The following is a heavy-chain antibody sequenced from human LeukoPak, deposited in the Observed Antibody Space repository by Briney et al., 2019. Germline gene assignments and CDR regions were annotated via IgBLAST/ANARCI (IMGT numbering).Heavy chain of an antibody. V-gene: IGHV1-46*01. J-gene: IGHJ4*02. D-gene: IGHD4-17*01. CDR2: INPSGGST. CDR3: ARGDYGDLAFDY. Sequence: ASVTVSCMASGYTFTSYYMHWVRQAPGQGLEWMGIINPSGGSTSYAQEFQGRVTMTRDTSTSTVYMELSSLRSEDTAVYYCARGDYGDLAFDYWGQGTLVTVSS. CDR1: GYTFTSYY.